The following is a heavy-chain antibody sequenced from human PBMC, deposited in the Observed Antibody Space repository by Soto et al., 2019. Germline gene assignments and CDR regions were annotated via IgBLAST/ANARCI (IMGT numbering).Heavy chain of an antibody. Sequence: SLRLSCAASGFIFSNYGMHWVRQAPGKGLEWVAVTSYDGSNKYYEDSVKGRFTISRDNSKNTVYLQMNSLRAEDTAVYYCAKARTYYDFWSGHFDYWGQGIQVTVSS. CDR1: GFIFSNYG. V-gene: IGHV3-30*18. CDR2: TSYDGSNK. D-gene: IGHD3-3*01. CDR3: AKARTYYDFWSGHFDY. J-gene: IGHJ4*02.